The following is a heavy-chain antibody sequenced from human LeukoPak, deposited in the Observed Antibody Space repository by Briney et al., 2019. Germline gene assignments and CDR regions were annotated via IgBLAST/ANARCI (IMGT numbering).Heavy chain of an antibody. D-gene: IGHD5-24*01. CDR3: GTGWAVDF. Sequence: HPGGSLRLSCAASGFNFGTHWMTWVRQAPGKGLECVAIIKKDGSEKYHVDSVKGRFTISRDNAKNSLYLQMNSLRAEDTAVYYCGTGWAVDFWGQGTLVTVSS. V-gene: IGHV3-7*01. CDR2: IKKDGSEK. CDR1: GFNFGTHW. J-gene: IGHJ4*02.